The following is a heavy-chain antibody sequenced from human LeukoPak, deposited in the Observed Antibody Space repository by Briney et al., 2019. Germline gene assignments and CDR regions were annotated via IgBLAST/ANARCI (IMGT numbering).Heavy chain of an antibody. V-gene: IGHV3-33*01. D-gene: IGHD6-6*01. J-gene: IGHJ4*02. Sequence: GGSLRLSCAASGFTFSSYGMHWVRQAPGKGLEWVAVIWYDGSNKYYADSVKGRFTISRDNSKNTLYLQMNSLRAEDTAVYYCARDFSYSSSGVFDYWGQGTLVTVSS. CDR3: ARDFSYSSSGVFDY. CDR1: GFTFSSYG. CDR2: IWYDGSNK.